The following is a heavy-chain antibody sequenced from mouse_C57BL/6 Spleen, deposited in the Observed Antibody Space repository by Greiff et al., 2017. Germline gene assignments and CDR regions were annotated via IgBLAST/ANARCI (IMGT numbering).Heavy chain of an antibody. CDR1: GYTFTSYN. Sequence: QVQLKQSGAELVRPGASVKMSCKASGYTFTSYNMHWVKQTPRQGLEWIGAIYPGNGDTSYNQKFKGKATLTVDKSSSTAYMQLSSLTSEDSAVYFCARERITTVVATRDYAMDYWGQGTSVTVSS. D-gene: IGHD1-1*01. CDR3: ARERITTVVATRDYAMDY. CDR2: IYPGNGDT. V-gene: IGHV1-12*01. J-gene: IGHJ4*01.